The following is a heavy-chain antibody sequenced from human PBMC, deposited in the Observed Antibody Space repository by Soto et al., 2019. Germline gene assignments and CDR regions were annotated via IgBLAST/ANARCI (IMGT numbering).Heavy chain of an antibody. CDR1: GFTFSSYG. CDR3: ARDRRPHYYYYGMDV. J-gene: IGHJ6*02. Sequence: GGSLRLSCAASGFTFSSYGMHWVRQAPGKGLEWVAVIWYDGSNKYYADSVKGRFTISRDNSKNTLYLQMNSLRAEDTAVYYCARDRRPHYYYYGMDVPGQATTVTVSS. V-gene: IGHV3-33*01. CDR2: IWYDGSNK.